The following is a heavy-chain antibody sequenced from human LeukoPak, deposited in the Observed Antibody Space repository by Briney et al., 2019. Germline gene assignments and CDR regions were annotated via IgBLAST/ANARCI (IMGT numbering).Heavy chain of an antibody. CDR3: ARDLTESGYYDFWSGYYFRPSWFDP. CDR2: INPSGGST. V-gene: IGHV1-46*01. J-gene: IGHJ5*02. D-gene: IGHD3-3*01. Sequence: ASVKVSCKASGYTFTGYYMHWVRQAPGQGLEWMGIINPSGGSTSYAQKFQGRVTMTRDTSTSTVYMELSSLRSEDTAVYYCARDLTESGYYDFWSGYYFRPSWFDPWGQGTLVTVSS. CDR1: GYTFTGYY.